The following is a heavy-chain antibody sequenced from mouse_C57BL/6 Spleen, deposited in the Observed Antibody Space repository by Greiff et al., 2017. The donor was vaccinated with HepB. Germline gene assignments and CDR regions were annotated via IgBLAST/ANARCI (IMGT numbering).Heavy chain of an antibody. CDR2: IYPGDGDT. D-gene: IGHD2-1*01. V-gene: IGHV1-82*01. J-gene: IGHJ4*01. Sequence: VQVVESGPELVKPGASVKISCKASGYAFSSSWMNWVKQRPGKGLEWIGRIYPGDGDTNYNGKFKGKATLTADKSSSTAYMQLSSLTSEDSAVYFCARYGNYAYYAMDYWGQGTSVTVSS. CDR1: GYAFSSSW. CDR3: ARYGNYAYYAMDY.